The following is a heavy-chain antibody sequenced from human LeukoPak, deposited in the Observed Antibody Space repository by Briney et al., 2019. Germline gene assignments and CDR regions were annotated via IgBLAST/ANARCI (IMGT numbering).Heavy chain of an antibody. V-gene: IGHV4-31*02. J-gene: IGHJ4*02. CDR3: ARAPLV. Sequence: PSETLSLTCTVSGGSISSGGYYWSWIRQHPGKGLEWIGYIYFTGSTYCIPSLKSRVTISVDTSKNQFSLRLTSVTAADTAVYYYARAPLVWGQGTLVTVSS. CDR1: GGSISSGGYY. CDR2: IYFTGST.